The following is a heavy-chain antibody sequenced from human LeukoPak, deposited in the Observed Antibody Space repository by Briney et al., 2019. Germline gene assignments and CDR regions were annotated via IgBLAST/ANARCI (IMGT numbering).Heavy chain of an antibody. CDR1: GFTFSSSG. Sequence: GGSLRLSCAASGFTFSSSGMSWVRQAPGKGLEWVSDINGSGGSTYYADSVKGRFTISRDNSKNTLYLQMNSLRAEDTAVYYCAKSLLRPGYWGQGTLVTVSS. CDR2: INGSGGST. V-gene: IGHV3-23*01. CDR3: AKSLLRPGY. J-gene: IGHJ4*02. D-gene: IGHD3-3*01.